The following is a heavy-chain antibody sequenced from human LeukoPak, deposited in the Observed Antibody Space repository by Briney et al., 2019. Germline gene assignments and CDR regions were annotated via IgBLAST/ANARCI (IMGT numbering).Heavy chain of an antibody. CDR1: GYAFTNYD. V-gene: IGHV1-18*01. CDR2: IGTYNGNT. Sequence: ASVKVSCKASGYAFTNYDINWVRQAPGQGLEWMGWIGTYNGNTNYAQRLQGRVTMTTDTSTSTGYMELRSLRSDDTAVYYCARMSNWKYQGFESWGQGTLVTVSS. CDR3: ARMSNWKYQGFES. J-gene: IGHJ4*02. D-gene: IGHD1-7*01.